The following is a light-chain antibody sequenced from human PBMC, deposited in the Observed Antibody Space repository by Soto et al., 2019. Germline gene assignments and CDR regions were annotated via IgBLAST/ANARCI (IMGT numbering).Light chain of an antibody. CDR2: AAS. CDR1: ENIFKF. CDR3: QHYHSQSIT. Sequence: DIILIQSPATLSASVGDRITITCRASENIFKFLAWYQQRSGSAPNLLIYAASDLERGVPSRFSGSGSGTEFTLTIDNLQPKDSATYFCQHYHSQSITFGGGTQVDVK. J-gene: IGKJ4*01. V-gene: IGKV1-5*01.